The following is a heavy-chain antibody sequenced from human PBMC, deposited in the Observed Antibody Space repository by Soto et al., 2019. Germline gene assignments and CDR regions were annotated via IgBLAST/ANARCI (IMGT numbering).Heavy chain of an antibody. Sequence: EVQLVESGGGLVQPGRSLRISCAASGFRFDDYAMHWVRQPPGKGLEWVSSISWNSGTLAYADSVKGRFTISRDNAKNSLYLQMNTLRTEDTALYYCVKAIASRPHYGMDVWGQGTTVTVSS. J-gene: IGHJ6*02. CDR2: ISWNSGTL. CDR1: GFRFDDYA. D-gene: IGHD6-6*01. V-gene: IGHV3-9*01. CDR3: VKAIASRPHYGMDV.